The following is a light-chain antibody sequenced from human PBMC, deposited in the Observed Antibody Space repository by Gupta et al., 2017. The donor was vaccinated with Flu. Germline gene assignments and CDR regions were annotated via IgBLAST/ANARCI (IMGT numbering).Light chain of an antibody. V-gene: IGKV1-39*01. CDR3: QQRDSTPIT. J-gene: IGKJ4*01. Sequence: DIEMTQSPSSLSASAGDRVTITCRASQSISSYLNWYQQKPGKAPKLLIYAASSLQSGVPSRFSGSGSGTDMTLTISRLQPEDFATYYCQQRDSTPITFGRGTKVEIK. CDR2: AAS. CDR1: QSISSY.